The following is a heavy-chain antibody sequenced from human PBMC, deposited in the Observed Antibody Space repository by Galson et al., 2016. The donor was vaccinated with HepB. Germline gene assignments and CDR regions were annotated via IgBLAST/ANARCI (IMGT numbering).Heavy chain of an antibody. V-gene: IGHV3-21*01. J-gene: IGHJ4*02. CDR3: ARDSLGGFGAHDY. Sequence: SLRLSCAASGFPFSDFTMNWVRQAPGKGLEWISLISSSRSYIYYADSVKGRFTISRDNAKNSLYLLMNNLGAEDTAVYCCARDSLGGFGAHDYWGQGSLVTVSS. CDR1: GFPFSDFT. CDR2: ISSSRSYI. D-gene: IGHD5-12*01.